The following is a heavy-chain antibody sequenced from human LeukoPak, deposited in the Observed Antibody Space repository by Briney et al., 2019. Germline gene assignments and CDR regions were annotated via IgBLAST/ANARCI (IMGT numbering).Heavy chain of an antibody. V-gene: IGHV3-74*01. CDR2: INSDGSDT. D-gene: IGHD5-18*01. CDR3: ARTLYSPYLTDAFDI. Sequence: PGGSLRLSCAATGFPFRTYWMHWVRQAPGKGLAWVSRINSDGSDTGYADSVKGRFTISRDNTRNTLYVQMNSLRAEDTAVYFCARTLYSPYLTDAFDIWGRGTLVTVSS. CDR1: GFPFRTYW. J-gene: IGHJ3*02.